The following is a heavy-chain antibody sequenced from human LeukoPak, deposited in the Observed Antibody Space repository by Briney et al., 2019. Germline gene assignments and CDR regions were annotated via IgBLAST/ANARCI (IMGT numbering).Heavy chain of an antibody. J-gene: IGHJ6*02. CDR3: ARQPPYYGMDV. V-gene: IGHV4-59*01. CDR1: DGSITNYD. CDR2: IHYSGTA. Sequence: PSETLSLTCTVSDGSITNYDWSWVRQPPGKGPEFIGYIHYSGTANYNPSLRSRVTISIDTSKKHFFLKLSSVTAADTAVYYCARQPPYYGMDVWGQGTTVTVSS.